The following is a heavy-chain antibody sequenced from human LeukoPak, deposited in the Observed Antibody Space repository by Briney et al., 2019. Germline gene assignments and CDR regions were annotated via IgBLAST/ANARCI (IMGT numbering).Heavy chain of an antibody. CDR3: ARAYYDSSGYYYQFDC. CDR1: GGSISSYY. D-gene: IGHD3-22*01. Sequence: PSETLSLTCTVSGGSISSYYWSWIRQPPGKGLEWIGYIYYSGSTNYNPSLKSRVTISVDRSKNQFSLKLSSVTAADTAVYYCARAYYDSSGYYYQFDCWGQGTLVTVSS. CDR2: IYYSGST. J-gene: IGHJ4*02. V-gene: IGHV4-59*01.